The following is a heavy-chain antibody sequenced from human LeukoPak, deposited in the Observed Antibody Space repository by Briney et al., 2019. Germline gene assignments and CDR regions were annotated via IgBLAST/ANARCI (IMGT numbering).Heavy chain of an antibody. V-gene: IGHV3-30-3*01. CDR1: GFTFSSYA. J-gene: IGHJ3*02. CDR3: ARARGLTRDAFDI. Sequence: GGSLRLSCAASGFTFSSYARHWVRQAPGKGREGVAVISYDGSNKYYADSVKGRFTISRDNSKNTLYLQMNSLRAEDTAVYYCARARGLTRDAFDIWGQGTMVTVSS. CDR2: ISYDGSNK. D-gene: IGHD3-10*01.